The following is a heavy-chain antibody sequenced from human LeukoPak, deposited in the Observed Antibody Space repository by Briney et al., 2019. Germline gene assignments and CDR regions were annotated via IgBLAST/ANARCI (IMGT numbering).Heavy chain of an antibody. CDR2: INPSGGST. V-gene: IGHV1-46*01. J-gene: IGHJ4*02. Sequence: GASVKVSCKAPGYTFTSYYMHWVRQAPGQGLEWMGIINPSGGSTSYAQKFQGRVTMTRDTSTSTVYMELSSLRSEDTAVYYCGRFGRSLLFDYWGQGTLVTVSS. CDR1: GYTFTSYY. CDR3: GRFGRSLLFDY. D-gene: IGHD3-10*01.